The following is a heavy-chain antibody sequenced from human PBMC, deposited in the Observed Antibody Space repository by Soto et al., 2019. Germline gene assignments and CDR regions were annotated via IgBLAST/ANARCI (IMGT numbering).Heavy chain of an antibody. CDR2: IYYSGST. CDR1: GGSISSYY. CDR3: ARTRVGRTYGMDV. Sequence: QVQLQESGPGLVKPSETLSLTCTVSGGSISSYYWSWIRQPPGKGLEWIGHIYYSGSTNYNPSLKSRVTISVDTSKNQFSLKLSSVTAADTAVYYRARTRVGRTYGMDVWGQGTTVTVSS. J-gene: IGHJ6*02. D-gene: IGHD1-26*01. V-gene: IGHV4-59*01.